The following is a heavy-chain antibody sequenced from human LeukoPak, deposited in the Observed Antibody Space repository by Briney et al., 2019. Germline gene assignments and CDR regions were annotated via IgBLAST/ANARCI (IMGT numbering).Heavy chain of an antibody. CDR1: GFTVSSNY. CDR2: IYSGGST. Sequence: GGSLRLSCAASGFTVSSNYMSWVRQAPGKGLEWVSVIYSGGSTYYADSVKGRFTISRDNSKNTLYLQMNSLRAEDTAVYYCAKDLFPRYCSGGSCPNWFDPWGQGTLVTVSS. D-gene: IGHD2-15*01. V-gene: IGHV3-53*05. J-gene: IGHJ5*02. CDR3: AKDLFPRYCSGGSCPNWFDP.